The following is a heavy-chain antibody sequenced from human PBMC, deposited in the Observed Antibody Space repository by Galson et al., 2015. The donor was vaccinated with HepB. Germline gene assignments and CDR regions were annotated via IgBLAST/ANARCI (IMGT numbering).Heavy chain of an antibody. D-gene: IGHD2-2*01. CDR1: GFTFDDYT. Sequence: SLRLSCAASGFTFDDYTMHWVRQAPGKGLEWVSLISWDGGSTYYADSVKGRFTISRDNSKNSLYLQMNSLRTEDTALYYCAKDIGYCSSTSCYAGAPYYYYYYGMDVWGQGTTVTVSS. CDR3: AKDIGYCSSTSCYAGAPYYYYYYGMDV. CDR2: ISWDGGST. J-gene: IGHJ6*02. V-gene: IGHV3-43*01.